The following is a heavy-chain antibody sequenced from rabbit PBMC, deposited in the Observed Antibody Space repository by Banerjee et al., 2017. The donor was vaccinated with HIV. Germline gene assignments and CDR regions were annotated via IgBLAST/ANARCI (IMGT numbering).Heavy chain of an antibody. D-gene: IGHD1-1*01. Sequence: QQQLEESGGGLVKPEGSLTLTCTASGIDFSSSFWISWVRQTPGKGLEWIGCIYPTYGATDYASWVNGRFTISLDKAQNTVFLQMTSLTAADTATYFCARSASASGTYMNLWGPGTLVTVS. CDR3: ARSASASGTYMNL. J-gene: IGHJ4*01. CDR2: IYPTYGAT. V-gene: IGHV1S43*01. CDR1: GIDFSSSFW.